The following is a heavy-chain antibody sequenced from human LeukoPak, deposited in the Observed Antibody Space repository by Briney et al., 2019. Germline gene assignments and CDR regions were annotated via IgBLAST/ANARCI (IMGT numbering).Heavy chain of an antibody. V-gene: IGHV1-2*02. CDR1: GHIFTGYY. CDR2: INPNSGGT. CDR3: ARALSNLRLYYFDF. J-gene: IGHJ4*02. Sequence: ASVKVSCKASGHIFTGYYIHWVRQAPGQGLEWMGWINPNSGGTNHAQKFQGRVTLTRDTSISTAYMELSSLNSDDTAVYYCARALSNLRLYYFDFWGQGSLVTVSS. D-gene: IGHD1-1*01.